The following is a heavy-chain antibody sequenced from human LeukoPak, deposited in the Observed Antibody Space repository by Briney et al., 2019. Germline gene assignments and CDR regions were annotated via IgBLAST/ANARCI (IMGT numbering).Heavy chain of an antibody. V-gene: IGHV3-30*18. J-gene: IGHJ4*02. CDR1: VFTFRNYC. Sequence: PGGSLRLPYAASVFTFRNYCKHWVRQAPGKALEWVAVISYDGSNKYYADSPKRRFTSSRDNSKNTLYLQMNRLRGEDPAVYYCAKELGGTGELPYYFDYWGQGTLVTVSS. CDR3: AKELGGTGELPYYFDY. D-gene: IGHD1-26*01. CDR2: ISYDGSNK.